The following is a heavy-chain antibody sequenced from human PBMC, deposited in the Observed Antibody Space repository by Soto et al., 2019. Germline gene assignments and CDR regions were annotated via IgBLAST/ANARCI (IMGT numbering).Heavy chain of an antibody. D-gene: IGHD3-3*01. J-gene: IGHJ3*02. CDR2: ISGSGGST. Sequence: GGSLRLSCAASGFTFSSYAMSWVRQAPGKGLEWVSAISGSGGSTYYADSVKGRFTISRDNSKNTLYLQMNSLRAEDTAVYYCAKVSIPPLFWSGYYASGGFDIWGQGTMVTVSS. CDR1: GFTFSSYA. CDR3: AKVSIPPLFWSGYYASGGFDI. V-gene: IGHV3-23*01.